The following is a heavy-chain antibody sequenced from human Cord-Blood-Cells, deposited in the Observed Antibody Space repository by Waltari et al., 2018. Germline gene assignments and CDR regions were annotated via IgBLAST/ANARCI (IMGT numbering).Heavy chain of an antibody. D-gene: IGHD5-18*01. CDR2: IIPIFGTA. Sequence: QVQLVQSGAEVKKPGSSVRVSCKASGGTFSSYAISWVREAPGQGLEWMGGIIPIFGTANYAQKCQCRVTITADESTSTAYMELGSLRSEDTAVYYCARTARVNAFDIWGQGTMVTVSS. CDR1: GGTFSSYA. V-gene: IGHV1-69*01. CDR3: ARTARVNAFDI. J-gene: IGHJ3*02.